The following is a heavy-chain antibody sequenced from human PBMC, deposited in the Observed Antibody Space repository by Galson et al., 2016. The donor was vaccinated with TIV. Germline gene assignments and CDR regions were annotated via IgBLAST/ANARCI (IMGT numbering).Heavy chain of an antibody. Sequence: SLRLSCAASGFTFSTKSMSWVRQAPGKGLEWVSAISGSGGTTYYADSVKGRFTISRDNSNNTLYLQMNSLRAEDRAVYYCARASSGNYYNAPDYWGQGSLVTVSS. J-gene: IGHJ4*02. D-gene: IGHD3-10*01. CDR3: ARASSGNYYNAPDY. V-gene: IGHV3-23*01. CDR2: ISGSGGTT. CDR1: GFTFSTKS.